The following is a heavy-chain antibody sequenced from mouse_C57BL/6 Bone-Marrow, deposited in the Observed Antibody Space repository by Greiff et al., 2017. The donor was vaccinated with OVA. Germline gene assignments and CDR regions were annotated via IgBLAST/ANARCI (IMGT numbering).Heavy chain of an antibody. CDR2: ISNGGGST. CDR3: ARQLDGTVVATDFDV. V-gene: IGHV5-12*01. Sequence: EVHLVESGGGLVQPGGSLKLSCAASGFTFSDYYMYWVRQTPEKRLEWVAYISNGGGSTYYPDTVKGRFTISRDNAKNTLYLQMSRLKSEDTAMYYCARQLDGTVVATDFDVWGTGTTVTVSS. D-gene: IGHD1-1*01. CDR1: GFTFSDYY. J-gene: IGHJ1*03.